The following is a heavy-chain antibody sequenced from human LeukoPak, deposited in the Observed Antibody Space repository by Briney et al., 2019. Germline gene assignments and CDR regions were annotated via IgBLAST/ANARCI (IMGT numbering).Heavy chain of an antibody. Sequence: PGGSLRLSCAASGFTVSSNYMSWVRQAPGKGLEWVSVIYSGGSTYYADSVKGRFTISRDNSKNTLYLQMNSLRAEDTAVYYCARVSGRIQIWPQPFGDGMDVWGQRTTVTVSS. D-gene: IGHD5-18*01. CDR3: ARVSGRIQIWPQPFGDGMDV. V-gene: IGHV3-53*01. CDR1: GFTVSSNY. J-gene: IGHJ6*02. CDR2: IYSGGST.